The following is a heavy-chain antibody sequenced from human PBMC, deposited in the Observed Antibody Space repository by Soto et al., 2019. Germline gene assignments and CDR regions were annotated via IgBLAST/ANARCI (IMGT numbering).Heavy chain of an antibody. D-gene: IGHD7-27*01. J-gene: IGHJ3*02. CDR1: GFTFSSYA. Sequence: GESLKISCAASGFTFSSYAMSWVRQAPGKGLEWVSAISGSGGSTYYADSVKGRFTISRDNSKNTLYLQMNSLRAEDTAVYYCAKDSGYELGNDAFDIWGQGTMVTVSS. CDR2: ISGSGGST. CDR3: AKDSGYELGNDAFDI. V-gene: IGHV3-23*01.